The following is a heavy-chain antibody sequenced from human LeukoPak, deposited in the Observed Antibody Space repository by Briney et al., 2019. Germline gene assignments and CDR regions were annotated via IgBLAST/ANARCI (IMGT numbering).Heavy chain of an antibody. V-gene: IGHV4-4*02. CDR1: GGSISSSNW. D-gene: IGHD2-2*01. CDR3: ARGLPMYCSSTSCYDYFDY. Sequence: PSETLSLTCAVSGGSISSSNWWSWVRQSLGKGLVWFGEIYHSGSTNYNPSLKSRVTISVDKSKNQFSLKLSSVTAADTAVYYCARGLPMYCSSTSCYDYFDYWGQGTLVTVSS. J-gene: IGHJ4*02. CDR2: IYHSGST.